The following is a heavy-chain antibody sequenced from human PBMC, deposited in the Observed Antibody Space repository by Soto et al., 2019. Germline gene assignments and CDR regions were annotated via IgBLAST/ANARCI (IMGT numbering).Heavy chain of an antibody. CDR1: GVSISSFY. CDR3: ALVAARRSSGMDV. Sequence: SETLSLTXTVSGVSISSFYWSWIWQPAGKGLEWIGRIHSSGSTNQNPSLKSRVTMSVDTSNNQFSLEVSSVTAADTAVYYCALVAARRSSGMDVWGQGTTVTVSS. D-gene: IGHD6-6*01. CDR2: IHSSGST. J-gene: IGHJ6*02. V-gene: IGHV4-4*07.